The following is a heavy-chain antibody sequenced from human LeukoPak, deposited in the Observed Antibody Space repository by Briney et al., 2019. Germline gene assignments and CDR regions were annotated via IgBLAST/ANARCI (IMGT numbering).Heavy chain of an antibody. CDR2: IYCSGST. Sequence: SQTLSLTCTVSGGSISSGDYYWSWIRQPPGKGLEWIGHIYCSGSTYYNPSLKSRVTISVDTSKNQFSLKLSSVTAADTAVYYCARGGYSGFGPYMDAWGKGTTVTVSS. D-gene: IGHD5-12*01. CDR3: ARGGYSGFGPYMDA. V-gene: IGHV4-30-4*08. CDR1: GGSISSGDYY. J-gene: IGHJ6*03.